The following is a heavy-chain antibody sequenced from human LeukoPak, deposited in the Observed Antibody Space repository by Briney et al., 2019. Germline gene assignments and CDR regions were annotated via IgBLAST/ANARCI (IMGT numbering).Heavy chain of an antibody. CDR3: ASWSSSPPYYYYYMDV. D-gene: IGHD6-6*01. Sequence: ASVKVSFKASGYTFTGYYMHWVRQAPGQGLEWMGWINPNSGGTNYAQKFQGRVTMTRDTSISTAYMELSRLRSDDTAVYYCASWSSSPPYYYYYMDVWGKGTTVTVSS. CDR1: GYTFTGYY. CDR2: INPNSGGT. J-gene: IGHJ6*03. V-gene: IGHV1-2*02.